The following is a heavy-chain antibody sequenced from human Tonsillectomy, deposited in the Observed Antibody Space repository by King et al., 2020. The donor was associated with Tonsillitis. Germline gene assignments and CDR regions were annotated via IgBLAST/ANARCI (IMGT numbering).Heavy chain of an antibody. J-gene: IGHJ3*02. Sequence: HVQLVESGGGVVQPGGSLRLSCAASGFTFSSYGMHWVRQAPGKGLEWVAFIRYDGSNKYYADSVKGRFTISRENSKNTMYLEMNSLRADDTAVYYCAKDHTVVVGSGVDAFDSWGQGTMVTVSS. D-gene: IGHD3-22*01. CDR2: IRYDGSNK. CDR1: GFTFSSYG. CDR3: AKDHTVVVGSGVDAFDS. V-gene: IGHV3-30*02.